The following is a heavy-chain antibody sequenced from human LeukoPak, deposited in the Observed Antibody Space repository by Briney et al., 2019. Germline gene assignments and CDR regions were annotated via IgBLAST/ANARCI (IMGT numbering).Heavy chain of an antibody. CDR2: ISSGGSTI. Sequence: GGSLRLSCAASGFTFSSYAMSWVRQAPGKGLEWVSYISSGGSTIYYADSVKGRFTISRDNAKNSLYLQMNSLRAEDTAVYYCARGEEMTTTPFVGPAFDYWGQGTLVTVSS. CDR3: ARGEEMTTTPFVGPAFDY. V-gene: IGHV3-48*04. J-gene: IGHJ4*02. D-gene: IGHD4-17*01. CDR1: GFTFSSYA.